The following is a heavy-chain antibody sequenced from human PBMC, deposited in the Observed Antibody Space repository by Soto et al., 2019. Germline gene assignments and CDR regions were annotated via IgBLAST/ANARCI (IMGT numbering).Heavy chain of an antibody. CDR2: ISYDGSNK. V-gene: IGHV3-30-3*01. J-gene: IGHJ6*02. CDR1: GFTFSSYA. Sequence: GGSLRLSCAASGFTFSSYAMHWVRQAPGKGLEWVAVISYDGSNKYYADSVKGRFTISRDNSKNTLYLQMNSLRAEDTAVYYCARGRDNWNPGYYGMDVWGQGTTVTVSS. CDR3: ARGRDNWNPGYYGMDV. D-gene: IGHD1-20*01.